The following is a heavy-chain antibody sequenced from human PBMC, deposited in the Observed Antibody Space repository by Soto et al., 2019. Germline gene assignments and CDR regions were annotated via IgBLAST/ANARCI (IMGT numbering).Heavy chain of an antibody. CDR2: ISWNSGSI. D-gene: IGHD3-10*01. J-gene: IGHJ6*02. V-gene: IGHV3-9*01. Sequence: GGSLRLSCAASGFTFDDYAMHWVRQAPGKGLEWVSGISWNSGSIGYADSVKGRFTISRDNAKKSLYLQMNSLRAEDTALYYCAKDMGGPGSPDYYYYGMDVWGQGTTVTVS. CDR1: GFTFDDYA. CDR3: AKDMGGPGSPDYYYYGMDV.